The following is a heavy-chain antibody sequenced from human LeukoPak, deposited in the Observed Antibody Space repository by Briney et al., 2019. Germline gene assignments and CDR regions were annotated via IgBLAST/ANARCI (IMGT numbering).Heavy chain of an antibody. CDR2: ISSSSYI. D-gene: IGHD3-3*01. J-gene: IGHJ4*02. CDR1: GFTFSSYS. CDR3: ARNSSNFWSGYYKPFDY. Sequence: KPGGSLRLSCAASGFTFSSYSMNWVRQAPGKGLEWVSSISSSSYIYYADSVKGRFTISRDNAKNSLYLQMNSLRAEDTAVYYCARNSSNFWSGYYKPFDYWGQGTLVTVSS. V-gene: IGHV3-21*01.